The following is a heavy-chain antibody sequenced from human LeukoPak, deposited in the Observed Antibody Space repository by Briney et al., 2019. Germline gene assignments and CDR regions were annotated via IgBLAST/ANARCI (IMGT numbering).Heavy chain of an antibody. D-gene: IGHD4-17*01. V-gene: IGHV3-21*01. CDR2: ITRSSYI. Sequence: GGSLRLSCAASGFTFSSYSMNWVRQAPGKGLEWVSSITRSSYIYYADSVKGRFTISRDNAKNSLYLQMNSLRAEDTAVYYCARGRTVTTVLYFDYWGQGTLVTVSS. CDR1: GFTFSSYS. J-gene: IGHJ4*02. CDR3: ARGRTVTTVLYFDY.